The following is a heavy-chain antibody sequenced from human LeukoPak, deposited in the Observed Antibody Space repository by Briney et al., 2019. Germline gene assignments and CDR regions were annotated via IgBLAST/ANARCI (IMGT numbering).Heavy chain of an antibody. V-gene: IGHV3-64*01. CDR3: ARGRGYSYGYDY. Sequence: GGSLRLSCAASGFTFSNHPMHWVRQAPGRGLECVSAISGDGGTTYYANSVKGRFTISRDNSQNTLFLQMGSLRAEDTAVYYCARGRGYSYGYDYWGQGTLVTVSS. CDR1: GFTFSNHP. CDR2: ISGDGGTT. J-gene: IGHJ4*02. D-gene: IGHD5-18*01.